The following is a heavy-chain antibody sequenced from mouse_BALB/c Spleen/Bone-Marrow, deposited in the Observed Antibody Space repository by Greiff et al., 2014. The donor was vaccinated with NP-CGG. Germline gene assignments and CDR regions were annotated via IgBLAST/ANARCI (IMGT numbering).Heavy chain of an antibody. CDR3: TRGGGYGEVAY. CDR2: ISTYYGNA. CDR1: SYTFTDYA. Sequence: VQLQQSGPELVRPGVSVKISCKGSSYTFTDYAMHWVKQSHAKSLEWIGVISTYYGNANYNQKFKGKATMTVDKSSSTAYMELARLTSEDSAVYCGTRGGGYGEVAYWGQGTLVTVSA. J-gene: IGHJ3*01. D-gene: IGHD1-2*01. V-gene: IGHV1-67*01.